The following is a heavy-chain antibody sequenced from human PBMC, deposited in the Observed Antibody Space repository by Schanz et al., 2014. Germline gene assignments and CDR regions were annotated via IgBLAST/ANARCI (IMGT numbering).Heavy chain of an antibody. CDR2: IYSGGST. D-gene: IGHD3-22*01. Sequence: EVQLVESGGGLVQPGGSLRLSCAASGFTVSSNYMSWVRQAPGKGLEWVSVIYSGGSTYYADSVKGRFTISRDNSKNTLYLQMNSLRAEDTAVYYCAKEDRTHSSDYVYWGQGTLVTVSS. CDR1: GFTVSSNY. CDR3: AKEDRTHSSDYVY. V-gene: IGHV3-66*01. J-gene: IGHJ4*02.